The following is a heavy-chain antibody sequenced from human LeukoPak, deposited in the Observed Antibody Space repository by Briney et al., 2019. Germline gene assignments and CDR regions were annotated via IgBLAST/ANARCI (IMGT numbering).Heavy chain of an antibody. V-gene: IGHV3-23*01. CDR3: ARSVPDYTRFDF. D-gene: IGHD4-11*01. J-gene: IGHJ4*02. Sequence: GGSLRLSCEGSGFTFSSYAMNWVRQAPGKGLEWVSGISGSGGTTYYADSVKGRFTISRDNSKNTLYLQMNSLRAEDTALYYCARSVPDYTRFDFWGQGALVTVSS. CDR1: GFTFSSYA. CDR2: ISGSGGTT.